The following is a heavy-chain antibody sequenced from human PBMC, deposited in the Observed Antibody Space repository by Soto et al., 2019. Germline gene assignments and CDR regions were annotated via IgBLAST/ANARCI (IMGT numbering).Heavy chain of an antibody. J-gene: IGHJ4*02. CDR1: GYSFTSYW. Sequence: PGESLKISCKDSGYSFTSYWIAWVRQMPGKGLEWMGIIYPGDSNTRYSPSFQGQVTISADKSISTAYLQWSSLKASDTAMYYCARHIGAYYDNNGYPYFDYWGQGTRVTVSS. CDR2: IYPGDSNT. D-gene: IGHD3-22*01. CDR3: ARHIGAYYDNNGYPYFDY. V-gene: IGHV5-51*01.